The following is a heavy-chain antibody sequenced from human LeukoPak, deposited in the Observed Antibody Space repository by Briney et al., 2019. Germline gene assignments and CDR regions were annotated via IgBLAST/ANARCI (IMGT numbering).Heavy chain of an antibody. D-gene: IGHD3-3*01. CDR2: TNHSGST. V-gene: IGHV4-34*01. CDR3: ARAEWNFWSGFALGRWFDP. CDR1: GGSFSGYY. J-gene: IGHJ5*02. Sequence: PSETLSLTCAVYGGSFSGYYWSWIRQPPGKGLEWIGETNHSGSTNYNPSLKSRVTISVDTSKNQFSLKLSSVTAADTAVYYCARAEWNFWSGFALGRWFDPWGQGTLVTVSS.